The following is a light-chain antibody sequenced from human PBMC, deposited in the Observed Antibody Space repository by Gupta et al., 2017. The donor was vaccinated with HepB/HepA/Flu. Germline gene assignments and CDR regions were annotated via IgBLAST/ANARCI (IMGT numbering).Light chain of an antibody. CDR2: KAS. CDR3: QQENSYPWT. V-gene: IGKV1-5*03. J-gene: IGKJ1*01. Sequence: DIQMTQSPSTLSASVGDRVTITCRASQSISSWLAWYQQKPGKAPKLLSYKASSVESGVPSRFSGSGSGTEFTLTISSLQPDDFATYYRQQENSYPWTFGQGTKVEIK. CDR1: QSISSW.